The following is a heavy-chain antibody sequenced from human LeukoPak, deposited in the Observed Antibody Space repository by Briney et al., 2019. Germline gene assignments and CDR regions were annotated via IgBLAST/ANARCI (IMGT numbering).Heavy chain of an antibody. CDR2: IYTSGGT. CDR1: GDPISSYY. V-gene: IGHV4-4*09. J-gene: IGHJ4*02. Sequence: SETLSLTCTVSGDPISSYYWSWIGQPPGKGLEWIGYIYTSGGTNYIPSLKGRVTISIDTSKNQFSLKLSSVTAADSAVYYCARLTRLSTSPDRYYLDYWGQGTLVTVSS. D-gene: IGHD6-6*01. CDR3: ARLTRLSTSPDRYYLDY.